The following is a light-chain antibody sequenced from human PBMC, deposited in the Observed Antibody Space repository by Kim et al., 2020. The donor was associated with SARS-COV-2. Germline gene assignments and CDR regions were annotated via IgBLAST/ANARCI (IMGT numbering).Light chain of an antibody. J-gene: IGKJ2*01. CDR1: QSVSSSY. V-gene: IGKV3-20*01. CDR3: QQYGSSLYT. CDR2: GAS. Sequence: LSPGETATLSCRARQSVSSSYLAWYQQKPGQAPRLLIYGASSRATGIPDRFSGSGSGTDFTLTISRLEPEDFAVYYCQQYGSSLYTFGQGTKLEI.